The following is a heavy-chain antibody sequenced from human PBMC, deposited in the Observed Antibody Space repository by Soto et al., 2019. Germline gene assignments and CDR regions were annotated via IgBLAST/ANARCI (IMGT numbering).Heavy chain of an antibody. J-gene: IGHJ4*02. CDR2: INPSGGST. D-gene: IGHD3-3*02. CDR1: GYTFTGYY. Sequence: VKVSCKASGYTFTGYYMHWVRQAPGQGLEWMGIINPSGGSTSYAQKFQGRVTMTRDTSTSTVYMELSSLRSEDTAVYYCIFDREEQTAFYWGQGTLVTVSS. CDR3: IFDREEQTAFY. V-gene: IGHV1-46*01.